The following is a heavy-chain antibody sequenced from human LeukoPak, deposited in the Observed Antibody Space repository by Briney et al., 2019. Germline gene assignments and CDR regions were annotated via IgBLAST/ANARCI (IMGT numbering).Heavy chain of an antibody. CDR2: FDPEDGET. D-gene: IGHD3-22*01. J-gene: IGHJ4*02. CDR3: ATENDSSGYSPN. Sequence: ASVKVSCKVSGSTLTELSMHWVRQAPGKGLGWMGGFDPEDGETIYAQKFQGRVTMTEDTSTDTAYMELSSLRSEDTAVYYCATENDSSGYSPNWGQGPLVTVSS. V-gene: IGHV1-24*01. CDR1: GSTLTELS.